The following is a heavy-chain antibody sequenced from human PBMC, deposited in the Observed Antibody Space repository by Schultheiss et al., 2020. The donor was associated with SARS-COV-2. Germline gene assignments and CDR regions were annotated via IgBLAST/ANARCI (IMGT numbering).Heavy chain of an antibody. V-gene: IGHV3-33*08. CDR3: ARDEPTWDIYSSGWYNPFDY. CDR1: GFTFSSYE. Sequence: GESLKISCAASGFTFSSYEMNWVRQAPGKGLEWVAVIWYDGSNKYYADSVKGRFTISRDNAKNSLYLQMNSLRAEDTAVYYCARDEPTWDIYSSGWYNPFDYWGQGTLVTVSS. J-gene: IGHJ4*02. CDR2: IWYDGSNK. D-gene: IGHD6-19*01.